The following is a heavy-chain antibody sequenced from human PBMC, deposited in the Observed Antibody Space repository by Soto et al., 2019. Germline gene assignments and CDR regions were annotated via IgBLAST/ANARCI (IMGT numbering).Heavy chain of an antibody. D-gene: IGHD3-10*01. V-gene: IGHV3-11*05. Sequence: GGSLRLSCAASGFTFSDYYVNWIRQAPGKGLEWVSYISRSTSYTNYADSVKGRFTISRDNAKNSLYLQMNSLRAEDTAVYYCARDHYGPGWFDPWGQGTLVTVSS. CDR1: GFTFSDYY. CDR2: ISRSTSYT. J-gene: IGHJ5*02. CDR3: ARDHYGPGWFDP.